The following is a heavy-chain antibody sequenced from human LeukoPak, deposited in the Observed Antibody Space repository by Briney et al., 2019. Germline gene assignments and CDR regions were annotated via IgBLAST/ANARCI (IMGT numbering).Heavy chain of an antibody. Sequence: SETLSLTCTVSGGSISSSSYYWGWIRQPPGKGLEWIGSIYYSGSTYYNPSLKSRVTISVDTSKNQFSLKLSSVTAADTAVYYCATPGGGIAAAGTHYYFDYWGQGTLVTVSS. D-gene: IGHD6-13*01. CDR2: IYYSGST. J-gene: IGHJ4*02. CDR1: GGSISSSSYY. CDR3: ATPGGGIAAAGTHYYFDY. V-gene: IGHV4-39*01.